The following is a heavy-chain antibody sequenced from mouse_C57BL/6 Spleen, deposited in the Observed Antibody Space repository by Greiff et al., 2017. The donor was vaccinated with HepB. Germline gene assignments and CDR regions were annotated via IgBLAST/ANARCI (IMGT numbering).Heavy chain of an antibody. CDR1: GFTFSDYG. V-gene: IGHV5-17*01. D-gene: IGHD3-2*02. J-gene: IGHJ3*01. CDR2: ISSGSSTI. Sequence: EVQLQESGGGLVKPGGSLKLSCAASGFTFSDYGMHWVRQAPEKGLEWVAYISSGSSTIYYADTVKGRFTISRDNAKNTLFLQMTSLRSEDTAMYYCARGDSAGYWFAYWGQGTLVTVSA. CDR3: ARGDSAGYWFAY.